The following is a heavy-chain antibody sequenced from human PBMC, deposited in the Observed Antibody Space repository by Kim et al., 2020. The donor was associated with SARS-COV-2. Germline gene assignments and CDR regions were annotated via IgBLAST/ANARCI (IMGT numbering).Heavy chain of an antibody. Sequence: YARKFQGRVTITADESTGTAYMELSSLRSEDTAVYYCAREGRDGYNFLDYWGQGTLVTVSS. D-gene: IGHD1-1*01. CDR3: AREGRDGYNFLDY. J-gene: IGHJ4*02. V-gene: IGHV1-69*01.